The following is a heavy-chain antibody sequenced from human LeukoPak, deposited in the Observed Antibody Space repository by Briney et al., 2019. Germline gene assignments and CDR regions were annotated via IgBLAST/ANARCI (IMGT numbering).Heavy chain of an antibody. D-gene: IGHD5-18*01. Sequence: PSETLSVTCAVYGGSFSGYYWSWIRQPPGKGLEWIGEINHSGSTNYNPSLKSRVTTSVDTSKNQFSLKLSSVTAADTAVYYCARGGRARTAMVPLDYWGQGTLVTVSS. CDR2: INHSGST. CDR1: GGSFSGYY. J-gene: IGHJ4*02. V-gene: IGHV4-34*01. CDR3: ARGGRARTAMVPLDY.